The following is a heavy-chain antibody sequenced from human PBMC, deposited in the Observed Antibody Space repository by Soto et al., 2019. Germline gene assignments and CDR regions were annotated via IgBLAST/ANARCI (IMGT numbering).Heavy chain of an antibody. V-gene: IGHV3-30-3*01. CDR1: GFTFSSYA. D-gene: IGHD3-22*01. CDR3: ARDRTEIYYDSSGYYSEIDI. CDR2: ISYDGSNK. J-gene: IGHJ3*02. Sequence: WGSLRVSWAAFGFTFSSYAIHCVRQAPGKGLEWVAVISYDGSNKYYADSVKGRFTISRDNSKNTLYLQMNSLRAEDTAVYYCARDRTEIYYDSSGYYSEIDIWGQGTMVTVSS.